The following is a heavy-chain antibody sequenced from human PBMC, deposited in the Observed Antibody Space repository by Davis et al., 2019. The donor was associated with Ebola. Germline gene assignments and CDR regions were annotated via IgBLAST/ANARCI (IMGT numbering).Heavy chain of an antibody. Sequence: GESLKISCAASGFTFSTYDMHWVRQPTEKGLEWVSDIGRAGDTHYLDSVKGRFTISRENAKNSLYLQMNSLRAGDTAVYYCIRDPAGHGMDVWGKGTTVIVSS. J-gene: IGHJ6*04. CDR1: GFTFSTYD. CDR2: IGRAGDT. V-gene: IGHV3-13*01. D-gene: IGHD3-10*01. CDR3: IRDPAGHGMDV.